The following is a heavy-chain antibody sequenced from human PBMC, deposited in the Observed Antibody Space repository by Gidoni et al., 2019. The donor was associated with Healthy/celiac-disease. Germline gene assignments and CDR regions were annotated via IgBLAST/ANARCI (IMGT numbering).Heavy chain of an antibody. CDR2: ISAYNGNT. D-gene: IGHD2-8*01. Sequence: QVQLVQSGAEVKKPGASVKVSCKASGYPFTSYGISWVRQAPGQGLEWMGWISAYNGNTNYAQKLQGRVTMTTDTSTSTAYMELRSLRSDDTAVYYCARDRSIVLMVYAPWYFDYWGQGTLVTVSS. J-gene: IGHJ4*02. CDR3: ARDRSIVLMVYAPWYFDY. CDR1: GYPFTSYG. V-gene: IGHV1-18*04.